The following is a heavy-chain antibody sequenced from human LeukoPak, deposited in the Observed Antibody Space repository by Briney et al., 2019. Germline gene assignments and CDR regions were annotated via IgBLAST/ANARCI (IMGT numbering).Heavy chain of an antibody. D-gene: IGHD6-19*01. CDR1: GYTFTSYD. CDR2: MNPNSGNT. CDR3: ARIPIAVAGVSYYYYMDV. J-gene: IGHJ6*03. V-gene: IGHV1-8*01. Sequence: GASVKVSCKASGYTFTSYDINWVRQATGQGREWMGWMNPNSGNTGYAQKFQGRVTMTRNTSISTAYMELSSMRSEDTAVYYCARIPIAVAGVSYYYYMDVWGKGTTVTVSS.